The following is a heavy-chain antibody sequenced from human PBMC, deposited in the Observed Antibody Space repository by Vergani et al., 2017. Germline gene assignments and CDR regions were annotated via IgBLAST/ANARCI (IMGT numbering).Heavy chain of an antibody. CDR3: ARVNTETNRHLYYYYYMDV. Sequence: QVQLQQWGGGLLKPSETLSLTCVVNGGSFTSYHWTWIRQSPGAGLEWVGDIDHTGRPDYNPSLKSRLTMSVDKSRNQFSLTLNSVTAPDTAIYFCARVNTETNRHLYYYYYMDVWGQGTAVTVS. D-gene: IGHD4-11*01. J-gene: IGHJ6*03. V-gene: IGHV4-34*01. CDR2: IDHTGRP. CDR1: GGSFTSYH.